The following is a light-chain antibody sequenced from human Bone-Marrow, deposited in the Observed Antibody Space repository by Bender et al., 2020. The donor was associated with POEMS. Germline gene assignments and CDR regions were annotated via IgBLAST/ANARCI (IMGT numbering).Light chain of an antibody. CDR2: SSY. Sequence: QSVLTQPPSASGTPGPRVTISCSGGSSNIGAHAVNWYQHLPGTAPKLLIYSSYRRPSEVPDRFSGSKSGNTASLTISGLQAEDEAVYSCCSYEPFGTYVLFGGETKLTVL. J-gene: IGLJ2*01. V-gene: IGLV1-44*01. CDR3: CSYEPFGTYVL. CDR1: SSNIGAHA.